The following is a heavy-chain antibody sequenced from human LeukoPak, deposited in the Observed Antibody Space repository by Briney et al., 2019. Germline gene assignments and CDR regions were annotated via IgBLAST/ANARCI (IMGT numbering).Heavy chain of an antibody. CDR1: GFSFDDYA. CDR3: ARDSRAVAYGMDV. D-gene: IGHD6-19*01. Sequence: QPGRSLRLSCAASGFSFDDYAMHWVRQTPGKGLEWVSGISWDGNTIDYADSVRGRFTISRDNAKNSLYLQMNSLRTEDTAVYYCARDSRAVAYGMDVWGQGTTVTVSS. CDR2: ISWDGNTI. V-gene: IGHV3-9*01. J-gene: IGHJ6*02.